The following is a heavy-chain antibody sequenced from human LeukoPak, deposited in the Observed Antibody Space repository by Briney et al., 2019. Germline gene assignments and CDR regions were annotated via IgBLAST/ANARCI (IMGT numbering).Heavy chain of an antibody. V-gene: IGHV6-1*01. D-gene: IGHD1-1*01. CDR1: GDSFSSNRAI. CDR3: ARSNEVGAFDV. J-gene: IGHJ3*01. Sequence: SQTLSLTCAISGDSFSSNRAIWNWIRQSPSRGLEWLGRTYYGSGWSVEYASSVRSRITIHSDTSRNQFSLQVASVTLEDTAVYYCARSNEVGAFDVWGQGIMVIVSS. CDR2: TYYGSGWSV.